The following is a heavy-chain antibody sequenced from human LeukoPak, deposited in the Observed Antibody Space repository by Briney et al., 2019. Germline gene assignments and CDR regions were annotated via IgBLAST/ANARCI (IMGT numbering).Heavy chain of an antibody. D-gene: IGHD4-17*01. V-gene: IGHV4-38-2*02. CDR3: ARANDYGDYGVVSFVY. CDR1: GYSISSGYC. J-gene: IGHJ4*02. CDR2: IYHSGST. Sequence: SETLSLTCTVSGYSISSGYCWGWIRQPPGKGLEWIGSIYHSGSTYYNPSLKSRVTISVDTSKNQFSLKLSSVTAADTAVYYCARANDYGDYGVVSFVYWGQGTLVTVSS.